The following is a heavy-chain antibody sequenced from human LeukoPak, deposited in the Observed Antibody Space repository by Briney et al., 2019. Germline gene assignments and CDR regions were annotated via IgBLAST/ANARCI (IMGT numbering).Heavy chain of an antibody. CDR3: ARDTSPTIAAVEDY. CDR1: GFTFSSYA. J-gene: IGHJ4*02. D-gene: IGHD6-13*01. V-gene: IGHV3-30*04. CDR2: TSYDGSNK. Sequence: GGSLRLSCAASGFTFSSYAMHWVRQALGKGLEWVAVTSYDGSNKYYADSVKGRFTISRDNSKNTLYVQMNSLRVEDTAVYYCARDTSPTIAAVEDYWGQGTLVTVSS.